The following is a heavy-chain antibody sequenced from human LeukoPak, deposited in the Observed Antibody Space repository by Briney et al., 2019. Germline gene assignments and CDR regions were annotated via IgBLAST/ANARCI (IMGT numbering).Heavy chain of an antibody. CDR1: GGSFSGYY. D-gene: IGHD3-16*02. CDR2: INHSGST. V-gene: IGHV4-34*01. Sequence: SETLSLTCAVYGGSFSGYYWSWIRQPPGKGLEWIGEINHSGSTNYNPSLKSRVTISVDTSKNQFSLKLSSVTAADTAVYYCARVGGVIAPLDYWGQGTLVTVSS. J-gene: IGHJ4*02. CDR3: ARVGGVIAPLDY.